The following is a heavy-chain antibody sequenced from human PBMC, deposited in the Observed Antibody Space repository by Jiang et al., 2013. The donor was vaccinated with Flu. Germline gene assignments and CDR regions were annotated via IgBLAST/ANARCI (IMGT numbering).Heavy chain of an antibody. J-gene: IGHJ6*02. CDR1: GFGFSDAY. CDR2: VKTKTDGGAT. D-gene: IGHD6-19*01. CDR3: TTLTCLAVHVDV. Sequence: VQLLESGGGLVKPGGSLRLSCAASGFGFSDAYMNWVRQAPGKGLEWVGRVKTKTDGGATDYAAPVQGRFTISRDDSTNTLYLQMDSLKTEDTAVYYCTTLTCLAVHVDVWGQGTTVTVSS. V-gene: IGHV3-15*07.